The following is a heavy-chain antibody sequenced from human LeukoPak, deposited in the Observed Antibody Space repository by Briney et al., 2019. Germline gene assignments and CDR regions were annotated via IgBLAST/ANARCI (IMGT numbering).Heavy chain of an antibody. CDR1: GYSISSGYY. V-gene: IGHV4-38-2*02. J-gene: IGHJ2*01. Sequence: PSQTLSLTCTVSGYSISSGYYWGWIRQPPGKGLEWIGSIYHSGSTYYNPSLKGRVTISVDTSKNQFSLKLSSVTAADTAVYYCARDFLKVHWYFDLWGRGTLVTVSS. CDR3: ARDFLKVHWYFDL. D-gene: IGHD2/OR15-2a*01. CDR2: IYHSGST.